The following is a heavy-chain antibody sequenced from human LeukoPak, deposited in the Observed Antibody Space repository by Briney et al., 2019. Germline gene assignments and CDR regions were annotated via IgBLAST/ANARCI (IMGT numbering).Heavy chain of an antibody. J-gene: IGHJ4*02. V-gene: IGHV3-30*10. Sequence: GGSLRLSCAASGFSFTIHAMHWVRQAPGKGLEWVAVVSHDGGTQYYTDSVRGRFTISRDNSKSTFYLQMNRLRTDDTAVYYCARAIVGTENFDYWGQGTLVTVSS. CDR3: ARAIVGTENFDY. CDR1: GFSFTIHA. CDR2: VSHDGGTQ. D-gene: IGHD5-12*01.